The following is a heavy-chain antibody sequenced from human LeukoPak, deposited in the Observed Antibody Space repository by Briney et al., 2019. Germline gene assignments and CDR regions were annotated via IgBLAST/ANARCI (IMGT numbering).Heavy chain of an antibody. CDR3: ARSRTRITISSPDLPDY. CDR1: GYXFTSYY. J-gene: IGHJ4*02. D-gene: IGHD3-9*01. V-gene: IGHV1-46*01. Sequence: ASVKVSCKASGYXFTSYYIHWVRQAPGQGLEWMGIINPSGGSTSYAQKFQGRVTMTRDTSTSTVYMQLSSLRSEDTAVYYCARSRTRITISSPDLPDYWGQGTLVTVSS. CDR2: INPSGGST.